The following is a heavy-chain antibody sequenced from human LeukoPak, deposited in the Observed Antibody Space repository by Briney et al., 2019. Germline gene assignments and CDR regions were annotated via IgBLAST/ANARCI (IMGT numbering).Heavy chain of an antibody. CDR2: IYTSGST. V-gene: IGHV4-4*07. Sequence: PSETLSLTCTVSGGSISSYYWSWIRQPAGKGLEWIGRIYTSGSTNYNPSLKSRVTMSVDTSKNQFSLKLSSVTAAGTPVYCVLGLHLGELSLRGYWGQGTLVTVSS. CDR1: GGSISSYY. D-gene: IGHD3-16*02. J-gene: IGHJ4*02. CDR3: LGLHLGELSLRGY.